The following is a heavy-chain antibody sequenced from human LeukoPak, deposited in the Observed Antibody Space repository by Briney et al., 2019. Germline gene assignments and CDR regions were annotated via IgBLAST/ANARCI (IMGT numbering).Heavy chain of an antibody. CDR3: ARCRGFDFWSGYYKDNWFDP. V-gene: IGHV4-34*01. Sequence: PSETLSLTCAVYGGSFSGYYWSWIRQPPGKGLGWIGEINHSGSTNYNPSLKSRVTISVDTSKNQFSLKLSSVTAADTAVYYCARCRGFDFWSGYYKDNWFDPWGQGTLVTVSS. D-gene: IGHD3-3*01. CDR1: GGSFSGYY. J-gene: IGHJ5*02. CDR2: INHSGST.